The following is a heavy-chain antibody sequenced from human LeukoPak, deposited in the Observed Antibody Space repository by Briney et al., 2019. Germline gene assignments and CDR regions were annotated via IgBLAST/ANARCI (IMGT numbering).Heavy chain of an antibody. CDR3: TRHVGYCSSTSCTPLFDY. Sequence: GGSLRLSCAASGFTFSGSAMHWVRQASGKGLEWVGRIRSKADSYATAYAASVKGRFTISRDDSKNTAYLQMNSLKTEDTAVYYCTRHVGYCSSTSCTPLFDYWGQGTLVTVSS. CDR2: IRSKADSYAT. J-gene: IGHJ4*02. V-gene: IGHV3-73*01. CDR1: GFTFSGSA. D-gene: IGHD2-2*01.